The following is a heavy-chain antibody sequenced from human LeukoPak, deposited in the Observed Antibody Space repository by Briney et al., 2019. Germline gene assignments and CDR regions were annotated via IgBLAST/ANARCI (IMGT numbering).Heavy chain of an antibody. CDR3: AKGRGFFEGACFDY. CDR2: INSDGSST. CDR1: GFTFSSYW. V-gene: IGHV3-74*01. J-gene: IGHJ4*02. D-gene: IGHD3-3*01. Sequence: PGGSLRLSCAASGFTFSSYWMHWVRQAPGKGLVWVSRINSDGSSTSYADSVKGRFTISRDNAKNSVYLQMNSLRAEDTALYYCAKGRGFFEGACFDYWGRGTLVTVSS.